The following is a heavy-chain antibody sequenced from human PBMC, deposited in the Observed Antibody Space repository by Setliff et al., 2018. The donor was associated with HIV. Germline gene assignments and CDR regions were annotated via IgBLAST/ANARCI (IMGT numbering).Heavy chain of an antibody. J-gene: IGHJ4*02. CDR3: ARDPPSSGWYRADY. CDR2: MNPNNGNT. Sequence: ASVKVSCKASGYNFTDYDINWVRQATGQGLEWMGWMNPNNGNTGYAEKFQGRVTMTRDTSTSTAYMELRSLRSDDTAVYYCARDPPSSGWYRADYWGQGTLVTVSS. CDR1: GYNFTDYD. D-gene: IGHD6-19*01. V-gene: IGHV1-8*02.